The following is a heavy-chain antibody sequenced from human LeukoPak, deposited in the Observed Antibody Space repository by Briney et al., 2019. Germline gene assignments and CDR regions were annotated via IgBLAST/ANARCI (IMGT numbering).Heavy chain of an antibody. V-gene: IGHV5-51*01. CDR3: ARHSEKGNWFDP. Sequence: PGESLKISCKGAGYTFTSYWIGWVRQMRGKVLEWMGIIDPGDSDTRDSPSFQCQGSISADKSITTAYLQWSSLQDSHTAMYYCARHSEKGNWFDPWGQGTLVTVSS. CDR1: GYTFTSYW. J-gene: IGHJ5*02. CDR2: IDPGDSDT.